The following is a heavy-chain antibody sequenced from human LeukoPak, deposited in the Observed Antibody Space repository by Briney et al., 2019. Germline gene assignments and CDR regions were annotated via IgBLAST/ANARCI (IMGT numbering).Heavy chain of an antibody. V-gene: IGHV3-23*01. D-gene: IGHD4-17*01. CDR2: ITGSGGGT. J-gene: IGHJ6*02. CDR1: GFTFSSYA. Sequence: PGGSLRLSCAASGFTFSSYAMTWLRQAPGQGLEWVSTITGSGGGTYYADSVKGRFTISRDNSKNTLYLQMNSLRAEDTAVYYCARPKNGDYYSYYYYGMDVWGQGTTVTVSS. CDR3: ARPKNGDYYSYYYYGMDV.